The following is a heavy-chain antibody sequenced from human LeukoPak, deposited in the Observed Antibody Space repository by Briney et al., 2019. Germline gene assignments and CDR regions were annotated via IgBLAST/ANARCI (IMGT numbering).Heavy chain of an antibody. V-gene: IGHV3-23*01. Sequence: GGSLRLSCAASGFTFSSYAMSWVRQAPGKGLEWVSAISGSGGSTYYADSVKGRFIISRDNSKNTLYLQMNSLRAEDTAVYYCAKGGKYYYDSSGYSGYWGQGTLVTVSS. D-gene: IGHD3-22*01. CDR2: ISGSGGST. CDR3: AKGGKYYYDSSGYSGY. J-gene: IGHJ4*02. CDR1: GFTFSSYA.